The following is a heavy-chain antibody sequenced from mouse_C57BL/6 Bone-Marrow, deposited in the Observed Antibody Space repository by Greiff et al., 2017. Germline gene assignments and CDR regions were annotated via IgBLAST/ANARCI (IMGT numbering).Heavy chain of an antibody. CDR1: GYTFTDYY. J-gene: IGHJ2*01. CDR2: INPNNGGT. V-gene: IGHV1-26*01. CDR3: ARRGDYFDD. Sequence: EVQLQQSGPELVKPGASVKISCKASGYTFTDYYMNWVKQSHGKSLEWIGDINPNNGGTSYNQKFTGKATLTVDKSSSTAYMELRSLTSEDSAVYYCARRGDYFDDWGQGTTLTVSS.